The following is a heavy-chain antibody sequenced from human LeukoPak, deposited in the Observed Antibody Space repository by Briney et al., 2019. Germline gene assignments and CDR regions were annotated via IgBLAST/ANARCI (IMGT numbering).Heavy chain of an antibody. J-gene: IGHJ4*02. D-gene: IGHD5-18*01. CDR3: ARRYSYGPFDY. Sequence: PSETLSLTCAVYGGSFSGYYWSWIRQPPGKGLEWIREINHSGSTNYNPSLKSRVTISVDTSKNQFSLKLSSVTAADTAVYYCARRYSYGPFDYWGQGTLVTVSS. CDR2: INHSGST. CDR1: GGSFSGYY. V-gene: IGHV4-34*01.